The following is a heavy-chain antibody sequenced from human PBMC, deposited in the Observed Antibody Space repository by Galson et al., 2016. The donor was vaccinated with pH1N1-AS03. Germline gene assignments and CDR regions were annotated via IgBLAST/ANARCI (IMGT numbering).Heavy chain of an antibody. V-gene: IGHV7-4-1*01. Sequence: SVKVSCKASGYTFTSYTMIWVRQAPGQGLECMGWINTNTGNPTYAQGFTGRFAFSLDTSVSTAYLQIGSLKAEDTAVYYCARGYMSVSGCWDYWGQGTLVTASS. CDR2: INTNTGNP. D-gene: IGHD6-19*01. J-gene: IGHJ4*02. CDR3: ARGYMSVSGCWDY. CDR1: GYTFTSYT.